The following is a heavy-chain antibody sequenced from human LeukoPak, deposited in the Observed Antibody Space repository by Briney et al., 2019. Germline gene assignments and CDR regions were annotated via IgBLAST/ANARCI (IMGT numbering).Heavy chain of an antibody. Sequence: GGSLRLSCAGSGFIFSNYWMTWVRQAPGKGLEWVANIKQDGSEKNYVGSVKGRFTISRDNAKNSLYLQMNSLRAEDTAVYYCAGPPQAGPFDYWGQGTLVTVSS. CDR3: AGPPQAGPFDY. D-gene: IGHD6-19*01. CDR2: IKQDGSEK. J-gene: IGHJ4*02. V-gene: IGHV3-7*01. CDR1: GFIFSNYW.